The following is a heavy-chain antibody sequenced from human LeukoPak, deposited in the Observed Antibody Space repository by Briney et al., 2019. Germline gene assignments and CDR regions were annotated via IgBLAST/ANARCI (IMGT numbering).Heavy chain of an antibody. J-gene: IGHJ4*02. Sequence: GGSLRLSCVASGFTFSKYGMHWVRQAPGKGLEWLAIIWYDGHNKYYADSVKGRFTISRDNSKNTLFLEMTDLRAEDTAVHYCAREWGLIAVAGGPGYWGQGALVTVSS. D-gene: IGHD6-19*01. CDR3: AREWGLIAVAGGPGY. CDR1: GFTFSKYG. CDR2: IWYDGHNK. V-gene: IGHV3-33*01.